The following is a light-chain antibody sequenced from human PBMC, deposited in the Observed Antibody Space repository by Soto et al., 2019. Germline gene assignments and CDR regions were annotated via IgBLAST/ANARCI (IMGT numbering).Light chain of an antibody. V-gene: IGKV4-1*01. CDR3: QQYYTTPWT. CDR1: QSVLYSSNNKNY. CDR2: WAS. Sequence: DIVMTQSPDSLAVSLGERATINCKSSQSVLYSSNNKNYLAWYQQKPGQPPKPLIYWASTRESGVPDRFSGSGSGTDFILTISSLQAEDVAVYYCQQYYTTPWTFGQGTKVDIK. J-gene: IGKJ1*01.